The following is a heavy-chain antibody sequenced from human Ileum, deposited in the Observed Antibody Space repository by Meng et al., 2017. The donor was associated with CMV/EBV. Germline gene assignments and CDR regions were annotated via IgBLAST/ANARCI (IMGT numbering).Heavy chain of an antibody. J-gene: IGHJ5*02. Sequence: LTWVVSGGSFGGYCWTWIRQSPGKGLEGLGEMHHSGTTNSNPSVRGRLTMSVDTSKSQVSLKLSSATAADTAVYYCAGFVWGIGFDPWGQGTLVTVSS. CDR1: GGSFGGYC. CDR3: AGFVWGIGFDP. D-gene: IGHD6-13*01. V-gene: IGHV4-34*01. CDR2: MHHSGTT.